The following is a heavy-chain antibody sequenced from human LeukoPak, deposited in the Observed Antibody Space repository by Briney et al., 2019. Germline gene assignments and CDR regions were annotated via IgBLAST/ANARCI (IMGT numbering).Heavy chain of an antibody. D-gene: IGHD6-19*01. V-gene: IGHV4-39*01. CDR1: GGSISSSSYY. Sequence: SETLSLTCTVSGGSISSSSYYWGWIRQPPGKGLEWVGSIYYSGSTYYNPSLKSRVTISVDTSKNQFSLKLSSVTAADTAVYYCASWAVAVYYYYYGMDVWGQGTTVTVSS. CDR2: IYYSGST. J-gene: IGHJ6*02. CDR3: ASWAVAVYYYYYGMDV.